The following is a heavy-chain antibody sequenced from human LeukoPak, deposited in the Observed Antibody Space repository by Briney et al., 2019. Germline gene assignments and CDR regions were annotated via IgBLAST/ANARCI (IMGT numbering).Heavy chain of an antibody. Sequence: SETLSLTCAVYGGSFSGYYWSWIRQPPGKGLEGIGEIDHSGSTNYNPSPKSRVTISVDMSKNQSSLKLSSLTAADTAVYYCARSVRYTIAARVSFDYWGQGTLVTVSS. V-gene: IGHV4-34*01. J-gene: IGHJ4*02. CDR2: IDHSGST. CDR1: GGSFSGYY. CDR3: ARSVRYTIAARVSFDY. D-gene: IGHD6-6*01.